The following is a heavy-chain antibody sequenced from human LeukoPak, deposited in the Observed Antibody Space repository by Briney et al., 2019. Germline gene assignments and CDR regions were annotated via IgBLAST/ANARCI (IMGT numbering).Heavy chain of an antibody. V-gene: IGHV4-34*01. CDR2: INHSGST. CDR3: ARFLYGAKRAFDY. J-gene: IGHJ4*02. Sequence: PSETLSLTCTVSGGSISGYYWSWIRQPPGKGLEWIGEINHSGSTNYNPSLKSRVTISVDTSKNQFSLKLSSVTAADTAVYYCARFLYGAKRAFDYWGQGTLVTVSS. D-gene: IGHD4/OR15-4a*01. CDR1: GGSISGYY.